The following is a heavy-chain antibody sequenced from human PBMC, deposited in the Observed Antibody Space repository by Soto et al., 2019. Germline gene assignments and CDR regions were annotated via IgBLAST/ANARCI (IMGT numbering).Heavy chain of an antibody. V-gene: IGHV3-30*18. CDR2: ISYDGSNK. Sequence: GGSLRLSCAASGFTFSSYGMHWVRQAPGKGLEWVAVISYDGSNKYYADSVKGRFTISRDNSKNTLYLQMNSLRAEDTAVYYCAKFLRDYVSMDVWGQGTTVTVSS. D-gene: IGHD4-17*01. J-gene: IGHJ6*02. CDR1: GFTFSSYG. CDR3: AKFLRDYVSMDV.